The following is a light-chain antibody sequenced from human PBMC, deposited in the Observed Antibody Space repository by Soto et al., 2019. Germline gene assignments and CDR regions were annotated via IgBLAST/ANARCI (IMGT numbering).Light chain of an antibody. CDR3: QQYNNWPFT. Sequence: EIVMTQSPATLSVSPGERATLSCRASQSVSSNLAGYQQKPGQAPRLLIYGASTRATDIPARFSGSGSGTEFTLTISSLQSEDSAVYYCQQYNNWPFTFGPGTKVDIK. V-gene: IGKV3-15*01. CDR1: QSVSSN. CDR2: GAS. J-gene: IGKJ3*01.